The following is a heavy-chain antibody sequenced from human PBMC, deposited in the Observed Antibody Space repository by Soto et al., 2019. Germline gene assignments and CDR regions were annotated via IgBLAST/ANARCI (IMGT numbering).Heavy chain of an antibody. D-gene: IGHD6-13*01. V-gene: IGHV4-38-2*01. J-gene: IGHJ4*02. CDR2: IYHSGST. Sequence: SETLSLTCAVSGYSISSGYYWGWIRQPPGKGLEWIGSIYHSGSTYYSPSLKSRVTISVDTSKNQFSLKLSSVTAADTAVYYCARGFGGAAAGFLFDYWGQGTLVTVSS. CDR3: ARGFGGAAAGFLFDY. CDR1: GYSISSGYY.